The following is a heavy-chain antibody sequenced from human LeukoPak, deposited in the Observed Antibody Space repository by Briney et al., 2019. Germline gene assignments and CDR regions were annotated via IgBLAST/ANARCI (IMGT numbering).Heavy chain of an antibody. Sequence: GGSLRLSCAASGFTFSNAWMSWVRQAPGKGLEWVSGISWNSGSIGYADSVKGRFTISRDNAKNSLYLQMNSLRAEDTALYYCAKAVADDYFDYWGQGTLVTVSS. D-gene: IGHD5-12*01. J-gene: IGHJ4*02. CDR2: ISWNSGSI. V-gene: IGHV3-9*01. CDR3: AKAVADDYFDY. CDR1: GFTFSNAW.